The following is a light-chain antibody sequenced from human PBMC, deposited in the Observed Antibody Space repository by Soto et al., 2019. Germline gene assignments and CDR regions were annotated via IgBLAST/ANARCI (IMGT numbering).Light chain of an antibody. CDR2: GNN. J-gene: IGLJ2*01. Sequence: QSVLTQPPSVSGAPGQTITISCTGSSSNIGAGYDVHWYQQLPGRAPKLLIYGNNNRPSGVPDRFSGSKSGTSVSLAITGLRGEDEADYYCSAYTHSNTVIFGGGTKLTVL. CDR3: SAYTHSNTVI. CDR1: SSNIGAGYD. V-gene: IGLV1-40*01.